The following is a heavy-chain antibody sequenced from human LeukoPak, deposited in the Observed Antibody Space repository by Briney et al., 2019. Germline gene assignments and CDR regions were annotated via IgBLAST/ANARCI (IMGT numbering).Heavy chain of an antibody. D-gene: IGHD3-3*01. CDR3: AKTSKTYDFWSGYYIRYYFDY. Sequence: GGSLRLSCAASGFTFSSYWMSWVRQAPGKGLEWVANIKQDGSEKYYVDSVKGRFTISRDNAKNSLYLQMNSLRAEDTAVYYCAKTSKTYDFWSGYYIRYYFDYWGQGTLVTVSS. CDR1: GFTFSSYW. V-gene: IGHV3-7*01. J-gene: IGHJ4*02. CDR2: IKQDGSEK.